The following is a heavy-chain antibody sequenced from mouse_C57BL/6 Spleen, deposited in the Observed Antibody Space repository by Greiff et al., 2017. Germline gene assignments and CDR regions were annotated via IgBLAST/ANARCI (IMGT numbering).Heavy chain of an antibody. J-gene: IGHJ1*03. Sequence: QVQLQQPGAELVKPGASVKMSCKASGYTFTSYWITWVKQRPGQGLEWIGDIYPGSGSTNYNEKFKSKATLAVDTSSSTAYMQRSSLTSEDSAVYYCARRYGISYGYFDVWGTVATVTVSS. CDR1: GYTFTSYW. D-gene: IGHD2-1*01. CDR3: ARRYGISYGYFDV. CDR2: IYPGSGST. V-gene: IGHV1-55*01.